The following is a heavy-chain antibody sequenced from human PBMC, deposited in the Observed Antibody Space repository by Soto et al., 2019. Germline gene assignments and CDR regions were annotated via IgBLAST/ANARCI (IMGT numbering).Heavy chain of an antibody. CDR3: ARPMGSGGSSMWPNGMDV. CDR1: GFTFSSYS. CDR2: ISSSSSYI. V-gene: IGHV3-21*01. Sequence: EVQLVESGGGLVKPGGSLRLSCAASGFTFSSYSMNWVRQAPGKGLEWVSSISSSSSYIYYADSVKGRFTTSRDNAKNSLYLQMNSLRAEDTAVYYCARPMGSGGSSMWPNGMDVWCQGTTVTVSS. J-gene: IGHJ6*02. D-gene: IGHD2-15*01.